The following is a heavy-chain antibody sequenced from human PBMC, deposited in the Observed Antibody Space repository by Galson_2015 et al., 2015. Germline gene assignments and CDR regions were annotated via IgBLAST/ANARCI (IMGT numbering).Heavy chain of an antibody. Sequence: SLRLSCAVSGFTFSNYWMNWVRQVPGKGLVWVSRISPHGTDRAYADPVKGRFTISRDNTKNTVYLQMNNLRVEDTAVYSCARDDGDYYAPLHWGQGTLVAVSS. CDR1: GFTFSNYW. CDR3: ARDDGDYYAPLH. J-gene: IGHJ4*02. CDR2: ISPHGTDR. V-gene: IGHV3-74*01. D-gene: IGHD4-17*01.